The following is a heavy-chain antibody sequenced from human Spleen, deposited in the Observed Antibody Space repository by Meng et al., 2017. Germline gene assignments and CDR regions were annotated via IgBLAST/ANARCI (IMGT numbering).Heavy chain of an antibody. D-gene: IGHD4-17*01. CDR1: GFPFSNYA. Sequence: QVQLLESGGRVVQPGRSLILSCAASGFPFSNYAMHWVRQAPGKGLEWMAVIFYDGNNKYYADSVKGRLTISRDNSKNTLYLEMNSLRPEDTAVYYCASVKSGTVHFDYWGQGTLVTAPQ. J-gene: IGHJ4*02. CDR2: IFYDGNNK. V-gene: IGHV3-30*01. CDR3: ASVKSGTVHFDY.